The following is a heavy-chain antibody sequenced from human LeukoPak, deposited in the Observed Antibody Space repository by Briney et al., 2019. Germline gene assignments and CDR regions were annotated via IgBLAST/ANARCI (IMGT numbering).Heavy chain of an antibody. J-gene: IGHJ4*02. Sequence: SETLSLTCTVSGGSVSSGSYYWSWIRQPPGKGLEWIGYSYYSGSTNYNPSLKSRVTISVDTSKNQFSLELSSVTAADTAVYYCARVRLDYGSGSYYGSFDYWGQGTLVTVSS. CDR2: SYYSGST. V-gene: IGHV4-61*01. CDR3: ARVRLDYGSGSYYGSFDY. D-gene: IGHD3-10*01. CDR1: GGSVSSGSYY.